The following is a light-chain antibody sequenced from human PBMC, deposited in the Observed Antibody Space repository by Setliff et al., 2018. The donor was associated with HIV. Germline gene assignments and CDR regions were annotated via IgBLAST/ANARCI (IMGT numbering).Light chain of an antibody. CDR1: NIGSKS. CDR3: EVWDRTGGHLYV. CDR2: DDS. J-gene: IGLJ1*01. V-gene: IGLV3-21*03. Sequence: SYELTQPPSASVAPGKTARITCGGNNIGSKSVHWYQQKPGQAPVLVVYDDSERPSGIPERFSGSNSGNTATLTISRVEAGVEADYYCEVWDRTGGHLYVFGKGTKVTVL.